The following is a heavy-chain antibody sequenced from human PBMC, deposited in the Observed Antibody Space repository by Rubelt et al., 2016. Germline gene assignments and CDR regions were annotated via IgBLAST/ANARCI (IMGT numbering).Heavy chain of an antibody. D-gene: IGHD2-15*01. Sequence: VQLVESGGGLVKPGGSLRLSCAASGFTFSDYYVSWIRQAPGTGLEWLSYISSSSTYTNYAGSVKGRFNITRDNAKNSRFRKMSSLRVEDTGVDYCTGERECNGGSCFSDYWGQGTLVTVSS. J-gene: IGHJ4*02. V-gene: IGHV3-11*06. CDR1: GFTFSDYY. CDR2: ISSSSTYT. CDR3: TGERECNGGSCFSDY.